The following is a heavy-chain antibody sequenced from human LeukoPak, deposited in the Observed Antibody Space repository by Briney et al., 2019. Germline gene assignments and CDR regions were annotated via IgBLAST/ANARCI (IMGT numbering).Heavy chain of an antibody. D-gene: IGHD6-19*01. CDR3: ARLRYSSGQDY. CDR1: GGSISTYY. J-gene: IGHJ4*02. CDR2: IYYSGTT. V-gene: IGHV4-59*01. Sequence: SETLSLPCTVSGGSISTYYWSWLREPPGRGLEWIGYIYYSGTTNYNPSLKSRVTISVDTSKNQFSLKLSSVTAADTAVYYCARLRYSSGQDYWGQGTLVTVSS.